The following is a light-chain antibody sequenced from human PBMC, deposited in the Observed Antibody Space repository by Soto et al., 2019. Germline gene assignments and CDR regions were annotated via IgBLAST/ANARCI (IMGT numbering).Light chain of an antibody. Sequence: EIVMTQSPATLSVPPGERATLSCRASQSVNSNLAWYQQKPGQAPRLLIYGASTRATGIPARFSGSGSGRALTLTFGCLQSEDFAVYYCQQYNSWFSWTFGQGTKVVVK. V-gene: IGKV3-15*01. J-gene: IGKJ1*01. CDR2: GAS. CDR3: QQYNSWFSWT. CDR1: QSVNSN.